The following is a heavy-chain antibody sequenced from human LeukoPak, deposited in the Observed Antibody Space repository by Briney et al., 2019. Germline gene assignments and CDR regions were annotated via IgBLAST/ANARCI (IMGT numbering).Heavy chain of an antibody. CDR2: IYYTGRT. Sequence: KSSETLSLTCTVSGGSISSSSHSWGWIRQPPGKGLEWTGTIYYTGRTYYNPSLKSRVTISVDTSKNQFSLKLSSVTAADTAVYYCARRNDFDIWGQGTMVTVSS. CDR1: GGSISSSSHS. J-gene: IGHJ3*02. CDR3: ARRNDFDI. V-gene: IGHV4-39*01.